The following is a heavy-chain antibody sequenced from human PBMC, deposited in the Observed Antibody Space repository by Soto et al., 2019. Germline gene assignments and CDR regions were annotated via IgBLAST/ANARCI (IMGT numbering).Heavy chain of an antibody. J-gene: IGHJ6*02. CDR3: ARISNSLDYYYHYGMDV. CDR1: GFSLTNVTVG. Sequence: SGPTLVNPTETLTLTCTVSGFSLTNVTVGVSWIRQPPGKALEWLAHIFSNDEKSYATSLKGRLTISKHTSKSQVVLIMTNMDPVDTATYYCARISNSLDYYYHYGMDVWGQGTTVTVSS. V-gene: IGHV2-26*01. CDR2: IFSNDEK. D-gene: IGHD2-2*01.